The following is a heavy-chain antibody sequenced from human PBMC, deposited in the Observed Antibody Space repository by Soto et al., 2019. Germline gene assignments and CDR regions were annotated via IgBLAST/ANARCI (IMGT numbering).Heavy chain of an antibody. J-gene: IGHJ4*02. D-gene: IGHD3-16*01. CDR3: ARDASYDYVWGSYPYFDY. CDR2: INAGNGNT. CDR1: GYTFTSYA. Sequence: VASVKVSCKASGYTFTSYAMHWVRQAPGQRXEWMGWINAGNGNTKYSQKFQGRVTITRDTSASTAYMELSSLRSEDTAVYYCARDASYDYVWGSYPYFDYWGQGTLVTVSS. V-gene: IGHV1-3*01.